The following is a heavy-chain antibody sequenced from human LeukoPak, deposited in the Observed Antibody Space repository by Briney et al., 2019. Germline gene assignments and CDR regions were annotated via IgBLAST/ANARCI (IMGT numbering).Heavy chain of an antibody. CDR1: GFAFSSYA. CDR2: ISGSGGST. CDR3: AKSGGSYYYYYMDV. D-gene: IGHD3-10*01. J-gene: IGHJ6*03. V-gene: IGHV3-23*01. Sequence: PGGSLRLSCAASGFAFSSYAMSWVRQAPGKGLEWVSAISGSGGSTYYADSVKGRFTISRDNSKNTLYLQMNSLRAEDTAVYYCAKSGGSYYYYYMDVWGKGTTVTVSS.